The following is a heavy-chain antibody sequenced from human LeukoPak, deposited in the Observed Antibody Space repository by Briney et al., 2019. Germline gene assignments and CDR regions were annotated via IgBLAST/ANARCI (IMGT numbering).Heavy chain of an antibody. D-gene: IGHD3-10*01. J-gene: IGHJ4*02. Sequence: GGSLRLSCAASGFTFSSYAMSWVRQAPGKGLEWVSAISGSGGSTYYADSVKGRFTISRDNSKNTLYLQMNSLRAEDTAVYYYAKKEAYYYGSGSDYFDYWGQGTLVTVSS. V-gene: IGHV3-23*01. CDR3: AKKEAYYYGSGSDYFDY. CDR2: ISGSGGST. CDR1: GFTFSSYA.